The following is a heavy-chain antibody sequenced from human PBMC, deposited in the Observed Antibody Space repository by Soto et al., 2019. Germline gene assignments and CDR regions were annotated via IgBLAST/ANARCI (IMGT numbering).Heavy chain of an antibody. CDR1: GFTFSSYA. Sequence: GGSLRLSCAASGFTFSSYAVHWVRQAPGTGLEWVAVISYEGSNKYYADSVKGRFTISRDNSKNTLYLQMNSLRTEDTAVYYCARVLGGMATVPFDYWGQGALVTVSS. CDR2: ISYEGSNK. D-gene: IGHD4-4*01. J-gene: IGHJ4*02. V-gene: IGHV3-30-3*01. CDR3: ARVLGGMATVPFDY.